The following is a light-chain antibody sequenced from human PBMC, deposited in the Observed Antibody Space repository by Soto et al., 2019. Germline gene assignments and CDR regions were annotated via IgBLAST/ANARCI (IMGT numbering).Light chain of an antibody. J-gene: IGKJ3*01. CDR1: QTINGY. CDR2: DAS. Sequence: EIVLTQSPATLSLSPGERATLSCRASQTINGYLAWFQQKPGQAPRLLIYDASNRATGIPARFSGSGSGTDFTLTISSLEPEDFAVYYCQQRSNWPPFTFGPGTKVD. V-gene: IGKV3-11*01. CDR3: QQRSNWPPFT.